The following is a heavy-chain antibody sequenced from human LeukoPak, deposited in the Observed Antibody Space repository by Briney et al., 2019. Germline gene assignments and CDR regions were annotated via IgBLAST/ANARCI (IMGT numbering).Heavy chain of an antibody. Sequence: SETLSLTCTVSGGSIGSGGYYWSWIRQHPGRGLEWIGYIFYTGSTFYNPSLKSRVTMSQDTSKNQFSLKVTSVTAADTAVYYCARAPPIVVVPAAIDAFDFWGQGTMVTVSS. V-gene: IGHV4-31*03. CDR1: GGSIGSGGYY. D-gene: IGHD2-2*01. CDR3: ARAPPIVVVPAAIDAFDF. J-gene: IGHJ3*01. CDR2: IFYTGST.